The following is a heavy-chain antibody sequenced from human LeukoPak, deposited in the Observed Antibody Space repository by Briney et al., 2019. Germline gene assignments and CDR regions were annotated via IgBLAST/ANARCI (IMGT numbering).Heavy chain of an antibody. CDR1: GYTFTSYG. D-gene: IGHD3-22*01. V-gene: IGHV1-18*01. CDR3: ARDPRLDYYDSRMNWFDP. Sequence: ASVKVSCKASGYTFTSYGISWVRQAPGQGLEWMGWISAYNGNTNYAQKLQGRVTMTTDTSTSTAYMELRRLRSDDTAVYYCARDPRLDYYDSRMNWFDPWGQGTLVTVSS. CDR2: ISAYNGNT. J-gene: IGHJ5*02.